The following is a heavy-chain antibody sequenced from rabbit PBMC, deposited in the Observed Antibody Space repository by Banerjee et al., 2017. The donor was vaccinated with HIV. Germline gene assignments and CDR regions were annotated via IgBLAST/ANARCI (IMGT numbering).Heavy chain of an antibody. CDR3: ARDRDGDAGYGSLAL. CDR2: IFTSSAGT. D-gene: IGHD7-1*01. CDR1: GFSFSSNYW. V-gene: IGHV1S45*01. J-gene: IGHJ3*01. Sequence: QEQLEESGGDLVKPEGSLTLTCTASGFSFSSNYWICWVRQAPGKGLEWIACIFTSSAGTSYASWAKGRFTISKTSSTTVTLQMTSLTAADTATYFCARDRDGDAGYGSLALWGQGTLVTVS.